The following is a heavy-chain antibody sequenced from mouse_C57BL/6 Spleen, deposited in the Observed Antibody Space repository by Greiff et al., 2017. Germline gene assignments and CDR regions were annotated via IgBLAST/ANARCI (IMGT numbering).Heavy chain of an antibody. J-gene: IGHJ1*03. V-gene: IGHV5-4*01. CDR2: ISDGGSYT. Sequence: ESGGGLVKPGGSLKLSCAASGFTFSSYAMSWVRQTPEKRLEWVATISDGGSYTYYPDNVKGRFTISRDNAKNNLYLQMSHLKSEDTAMYYCARDRSSRYFDVWGTGTTVTVSS. D-gene: IGHD1-3*01. CDR3: ARDRSSRYFDV. CDR1: GFTFSSYA.